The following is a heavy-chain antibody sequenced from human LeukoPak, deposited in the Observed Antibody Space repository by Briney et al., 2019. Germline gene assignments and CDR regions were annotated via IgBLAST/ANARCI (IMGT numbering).Heavy chain of an antibody. CDR2: IIPILGIA. V-gene: IGHV1-69*04. CDR1: GGTFSSYA. CDR3: AREYRWELPDY. J-gene: IGHJ4*02. D-gene: IGHD1-26*01. Sequence: ASVKVSCKASGGTFSSYAISWVRQAPGQGLEWMGRIIPILGIANYAQKFQGRVTITADKSTSTAYMELSSLRSEDMAVYYCAREYRWELPDYWGQGTLVTVSS.